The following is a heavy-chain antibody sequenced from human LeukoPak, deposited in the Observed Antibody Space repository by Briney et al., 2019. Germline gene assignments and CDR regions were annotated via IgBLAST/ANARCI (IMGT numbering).Heavy chain of an antibody. V-gene: IGHV4-4*07. Sequence: SETLSLTCTVSGGSISSYYWSWIRQPAGKGLEWIGRIYTSGSTNYNPSLKSRVTISVDTSKNQFSLKLSSVTAADTAVYYCARRGYSYGPRNHYYYYMDVWGKGTTVTVSS. J-gene: IGHJ6*03. CDR2: IYTSGST. CDR3: ARRGYSYGPRNHYYYYMDV. D-gene: IGHD5-18*01. CDR1: GGSISSYY.